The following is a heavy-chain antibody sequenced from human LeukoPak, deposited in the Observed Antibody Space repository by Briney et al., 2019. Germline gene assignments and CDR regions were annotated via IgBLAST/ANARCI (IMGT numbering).Heavy chain of an antibody. CDR1: GFTFSSYG. CDR2: ISYDGSNK. Sequence: GGSLRLSCAASGFTFSSYGMHWVRQAPGKGLEWVAVISYDGSNKYYADSVKGRFTISRDNSKNTLYLQMNSLRAEDTAVYYCAKGDSSGSQYFQHWGQGTLVTVSS. V-gene: IGHV3-30*18. J-gene: IGHJ1*01. D-gene: IGHD6-19*01. CDR3: AKGDSSGSQYFQH.